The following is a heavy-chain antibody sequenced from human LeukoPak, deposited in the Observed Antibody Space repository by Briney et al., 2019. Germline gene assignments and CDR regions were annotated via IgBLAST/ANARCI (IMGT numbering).Heavy chain of an antibody. CDR1: GGTFSSYA. CDR2: IIPIFGTA. CDR3: ARNFYDILTGYYKDYYYYYLDV. D-gene: IGHD3-9*01. J-gene: IGHJ6*03. Sequence: AVKVSCKASGGTFSSYAISWVRQAPGQGLEWKGGIIPIFGTANYAQKFQGRVTITTDESTSTAYMELSSLRSEDTAVYYCARNFYDILTGYYKDYYYYYLDVWGKGTTVTVSS. V-gene: IGHV1-69*05.